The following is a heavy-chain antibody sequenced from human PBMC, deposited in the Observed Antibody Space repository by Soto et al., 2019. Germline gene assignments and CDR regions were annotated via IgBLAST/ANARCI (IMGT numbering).Heavy chain of an antibody. CDR2: INQDGSDQ. CDR3: ATSMRHTLNP. D-gene: IGHD2-8*01. J-gene: IGHJ5*02. V-gene: IGHV3-7*01. Sequence: EVQVVESGGDLVQPGGSPRLSCAASGFTFSSHWMTWVRQVPGKGLEWVANINQDGSDQYYVDSVKGRFTISRDNAKNSLCLHMNSLRVEDTAVYYCATSMRHTLNPWGQGTLVTVSS. CDR1: GFTFSSHW.